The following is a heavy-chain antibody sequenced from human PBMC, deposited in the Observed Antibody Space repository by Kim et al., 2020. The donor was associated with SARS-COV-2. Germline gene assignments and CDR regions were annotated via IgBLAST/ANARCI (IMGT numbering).Heavy chain of an antibody. CDR2: INASGGST. D-gene: IGHD3-10*01. V-gene: IGHV3-20*04. J-gene: IGHJ6*03. CDR1: GFTFDDYG. CDR3: ARVDANHRGYYDYYLVD. Sequence: GGSLRLSCAASGFTFDDYGMSWVRQAPGKGLEWVGGINASGGSTGYADSVKGRFTISRDNAKNSLYLQMNRLRAEDTALYYCARVDANHRGYYDYYLVDWGAGTTVAVSS.